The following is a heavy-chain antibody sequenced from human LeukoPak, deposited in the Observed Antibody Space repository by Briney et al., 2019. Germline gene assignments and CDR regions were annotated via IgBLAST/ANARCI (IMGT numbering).Heavy chain of an antibody. D-gene: IGHD3-9*01. CDR3: ARDWWGYDVLTGDNWFDP. J-gene: IGHJ5*02. CDR2: FDPEDGET. CDR1: GYTLTELS. Sequence: ASVKVSCKVSGYTLTELSMHWVRQAPGKGLEWMGGFDPEDGETIYAQKFQGRVTIAADESTSTAYMELSSLRSEDTAVYYCARDWWGYDVLTGDNWFDPWGQGTLVTVSS. V-gene: IGHV1-24*01.